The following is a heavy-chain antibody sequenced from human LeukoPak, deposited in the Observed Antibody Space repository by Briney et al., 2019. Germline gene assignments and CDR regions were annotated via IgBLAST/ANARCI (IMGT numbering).Heavy chain of an antibody. CDR2: IYYSGST. Sequence: NASETLSLTCTVSGGSISSYYWSWIRQPPGKGLEWIGYIYYSGSTNYNPSLKSRVTISVDTSKNQFSLKLSSVTAADTTVYYCASLCSSTSCYSDYWGQGTLVTVSS. D-gene: IGHD2-2*01. CDR3: ASLCSSTSCYSDY. CDR1: GGSISSYY. J-gene: IGHJ4*02. V-gene: IGHV4-59*01.